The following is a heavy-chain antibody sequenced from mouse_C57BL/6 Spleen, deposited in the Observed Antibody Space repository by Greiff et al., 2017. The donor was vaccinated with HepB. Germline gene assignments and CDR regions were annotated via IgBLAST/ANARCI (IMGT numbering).Heavy chain of an antibody. CDR2: IYPRSGNT. CDR3: ARSGLLRYYFDY. V-gene: IGHV1-81*01. CDR1: GYTFTSYG. J-gene: IGHJ2*01. D-gene: IGHD1-1*01. Sequence: VKLQESGAELARPGASVKLSCKASGYTFTSYGISWVKQRTGQGLEWIGEIYPRSGNTYYNEKFKGKATLTADKSSSTAYMELRSLTSEDSAVYFCARSGLLRYYFDYWGQGTTLTVSS.